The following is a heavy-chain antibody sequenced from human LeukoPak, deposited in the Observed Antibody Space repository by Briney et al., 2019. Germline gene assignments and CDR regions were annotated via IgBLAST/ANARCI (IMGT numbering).Heavy chain of an antibody. Sequence: PSETLSLTCAVYGGSFSGYYWSWIRQPPGKGLEGIGEINHSGSTNYNPSLKSRVTISVDTSKNQFSLKLSSVTAADTAVYYCARDSYYYYGMDVWGKGTTVTVSS. CDR3: ARDSYYYYGMDV. CDR2: INHSGST. V-gene: IGHV4-34*01. J-gene: IGHJ6*04. CDR1: GGSFSGYY.